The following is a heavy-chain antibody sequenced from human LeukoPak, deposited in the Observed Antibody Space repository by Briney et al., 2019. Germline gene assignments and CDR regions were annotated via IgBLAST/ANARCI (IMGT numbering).Heavy chain of an antibody. CDR3: ARGTTGTPYHWFDP. Sequence: SETLSLTCTVSGGSISSYYWSWIRQPPGKGLEWIGYIYYSGSTNYNPSLKSRVTISVDTSKNQFSLKLSSVTAADTAVYYCARGTTGTPYHWFDPWGQGTLVTVSS. J-gene: IGHJ5*02. CDR2: IYYSGST. CDR1: GGSISSYY. V-gene: IGHV4-59*08. D-gene: IGHD1-1*01.